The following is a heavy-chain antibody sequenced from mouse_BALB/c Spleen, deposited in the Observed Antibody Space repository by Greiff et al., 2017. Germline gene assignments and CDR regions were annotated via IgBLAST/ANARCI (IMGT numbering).Heavy chain of an antibody. CDR3: ARVWLKLGFDY. CDR1: GYSITSGYY. J-gene: IGHJ2*01. D-gene: IGHD4-1*01. V-gene: IGHV3-6*02. CDR2: ISYDGSN. Sequence: EVKLMESGPGLVKPSQSLSLTCSVTGYSITSGYYWNWIRQFPGNKLEWMGYISYDGSNNYNPSLKNRISITRDTSKNQFFLKLNSVTTEDTATYYCARVWLKLGFDYWGQGTTLTVSS.